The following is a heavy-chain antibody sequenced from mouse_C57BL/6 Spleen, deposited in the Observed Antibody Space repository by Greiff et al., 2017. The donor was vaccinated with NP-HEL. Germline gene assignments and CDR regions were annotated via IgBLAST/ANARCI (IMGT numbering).Heavy chain of an antibody. CDR3: ARSLYGSSYGWYVDV. J-gene: IGHJ1*03. Sequence: QLQQSGAELVKPGASVKLSCKASGYTFTSYWMHWVKQRPGQGLEWIGMIHPHSGSTNYNEKFKSKATLTVDKSSSTAYMQLSSLTSEDSAVYYCARSLYGSSYGWYVDVWGTGTTVTVSS. V-gene: IGHV1-64*01. CDR2: IHPHSGST. D-gene: IGHD1-1*01. CDR1: GYTFTSYW.